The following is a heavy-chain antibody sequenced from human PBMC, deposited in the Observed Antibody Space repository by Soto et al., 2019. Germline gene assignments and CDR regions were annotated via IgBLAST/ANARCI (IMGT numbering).Heavy chain of an antibody. Sequence: PGGSLRLSCAASGFTFSNAWMNWVRQAPGKGLEWVGRIKSDGSVTSYADSVKGRFTISRDNAKNTLYLQMNSLRAEDTAMYYCARSDWFAPWGQGTLVTVSS. CDR1: GFTFSNAW. CDR2: IKSDGSVT. V-gene: IGHV3-74*01. J-gene: IGHJ5*02. CDR3: ARSDWFAP.